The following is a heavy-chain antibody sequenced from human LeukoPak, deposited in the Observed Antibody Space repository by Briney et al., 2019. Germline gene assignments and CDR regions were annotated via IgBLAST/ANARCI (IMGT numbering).Heavy chain of an antibody. D-gene: IGHD6-13*01. V-gene: IGHV4-59*01. CDR3: ARTSHPHGSSWLFDY. CDR2: IYFSGST. CDR1: GGSISSYY. Sequence: SETLSFTCTVSGGSISSYYWSWIRQPPGKGLDWIGYIYFSGSTNYNPSLKSRVTISVDTSRNQFSLQLSSVTAADMAVYYCARTSHPHGSSWLFDYWGQGTLVTVSS. J-gene: IGHJ4*02.